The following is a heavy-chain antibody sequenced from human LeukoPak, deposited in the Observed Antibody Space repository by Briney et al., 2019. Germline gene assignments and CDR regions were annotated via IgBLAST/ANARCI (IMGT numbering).Heavy chain of an antibody. CDR2: ISGGGGTT. Sequence: PGGSLRLSCAASGFTLSNFAMTWVRQAPGKGLEWVSGISGGGGTTYHADSVKGRFTISKDNSKSTVFLQMNSLRAEDTAVYYCAKGPQVGGGCYPDYWGQGTLVIVSS. CDR1: GFTLSNFA. V-gene: IGHV3-23*01. D-gene: IGHD2-21*01. CDR3: AKGPQVGGGCYPDY. J-gene: IGHJ4*02.